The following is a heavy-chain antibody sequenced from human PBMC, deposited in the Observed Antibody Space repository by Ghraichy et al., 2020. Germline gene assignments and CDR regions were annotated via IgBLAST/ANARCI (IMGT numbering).Heavy chain of an antibody. CDR3: ARAHYGGHSDTIYDS. CDR2: IYPTGIT. CDR1: GYSISSNYY. V-gene: IGHV4-38-2*02. Sequence: SETLSLTCTVYGYSISSNYYWGWIRQPPGKGLEWIGSIYPTGITYYNPSLKSRVTTSVDTSKNEFSLKLTSVTAADTAVYYCARAHYGGHSDTIYDSWGQGTLVTVSS. D-gene: IGHD4-23*01. J-gene: IGHJ4*02.